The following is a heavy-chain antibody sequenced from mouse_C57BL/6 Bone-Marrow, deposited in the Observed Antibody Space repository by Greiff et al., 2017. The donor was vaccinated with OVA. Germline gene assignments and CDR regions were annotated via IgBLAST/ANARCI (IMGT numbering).Heavy chain of an antibody. CDR1: GFTFSSYG. D-gene: IGHD2-1*01. Sequence: EVKLMESGGDLVKPGGSLKLSCAASGFTFSSYGMSWVRQTPDKRLEWVATISSGGSYTYYPASVKGRFTISRDNAKNTLYLQMRSLKSEDAALYGCARVYYCKGVADWGQGTRVTVTA. V-gene: IGHV5-6*01. CDR3: ARVYYCKGVAD. J-gene: IGHJ3*01. CDR2: ISSGGSYT.